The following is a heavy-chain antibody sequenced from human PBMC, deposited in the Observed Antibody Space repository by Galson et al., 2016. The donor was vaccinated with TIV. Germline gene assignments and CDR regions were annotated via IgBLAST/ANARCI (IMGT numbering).Heavy chain of an antibody. CDR3: ATERPGAEVDGWGD. Sequence: SVKVSCKAYGNTFTNYYMNWIRQAPGQGLGWMGIINTKGDYSTYAQKFQGRVTMTRDTSTSTVSMELRNLRSEDTAVYYCATERPGAEVDGWGDWGQGTLVIVSS. D-gene: IGHD3-10*01. CDR1: GNTFTNYY. V-gene: IGHV1-46*01. CDR2: INTKGDYS. J-gene: IGHJ4*02.